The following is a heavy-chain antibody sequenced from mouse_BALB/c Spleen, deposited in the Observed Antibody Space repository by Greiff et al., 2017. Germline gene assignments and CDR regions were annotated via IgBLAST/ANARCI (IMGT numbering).Heavy chain of an antibody. D-gene: IGHD1-1*01. CDR2: IDPANGNT. CDR1: GFNIKDTY. CDR3: ALYYYGSSLPYY. Sequence: EVQLQQSGAELVKPGASVKLSCTASGFNIKDTYMHWVKQRPEQGLEWIGRIDPANGNTKYDPKFQGKATITADTSSNTAYLQLSSLTSEDTAVYYCALYYYGSSLPYYWGQGTTLTVSS. V-gene: IGHV14-3*02. J-gene: IGHJ2*01.